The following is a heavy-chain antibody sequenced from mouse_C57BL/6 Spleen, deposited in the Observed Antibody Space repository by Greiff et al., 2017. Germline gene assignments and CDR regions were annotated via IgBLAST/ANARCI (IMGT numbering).Heavy chain of an antibody. Sequence: EVQLQQSGPELVKPGASVKIPCKASGYTFTDYNMDWVKQSHGKSLEWIGDINPNNGGTIYNQKFKGKATMTVDKSSSTAYMELRSLTSEDTAVYYCARKYPYYVAMYYWGQGTSVTVSS. V-gene: IGHV1-18*01. CDR3: ARKYPYYVAMYY. D-gene: IGHD5-1*01. CDR1: GYTFTDYN. CDR2: INPNNGGT. J-gene: IGHJ4*01.